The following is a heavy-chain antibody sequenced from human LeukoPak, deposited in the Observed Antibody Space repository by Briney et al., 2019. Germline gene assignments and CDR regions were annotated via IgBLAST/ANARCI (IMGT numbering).Heavy chain of an antibody. Sequence: PGGSLRLSCAASGFTFNNYAMGWVRQAPGKGLEWVSAISDGGGYTYFADSVKSRFTISRDNSKNTLYLQMNSLRAEDTAVYYCAKNVNGGNWYYFDYWGQGTLVTVSS. CDR2: ISDGGGYT. V-gene: IGHV3-23*01. J-gene: IGHJ4*02. D-gene: IGHD1-20*01. CDR3: AKNVNGGNWYYFDY. CDR1: GFTFNNYA.